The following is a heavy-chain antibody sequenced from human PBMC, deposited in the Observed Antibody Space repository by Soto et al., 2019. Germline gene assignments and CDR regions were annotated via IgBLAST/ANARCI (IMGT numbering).Heavy chain of an antibody. V-gene: IGHV4-59*01. CDR1: GDYIRSYY. D-gene: IGHD3-3*01. CDR2: IYYSGST. CDR3: ARGLTIFGVVIHGMDV. Sequence: SETLSLTFTVSGDYIRSYYWSWIRQPPGKGLEWIGYIYYSGSTNYNPSLKSRVTISVDTSKNQFSLKLSSVTAADTAVYYCARGLTIFGVVIHGMDVWGQGTTVTVSS. J-gene: IGHJ6*02.